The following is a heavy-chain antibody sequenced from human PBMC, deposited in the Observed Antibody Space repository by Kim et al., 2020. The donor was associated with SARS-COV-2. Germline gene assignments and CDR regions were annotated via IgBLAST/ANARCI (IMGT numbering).Heavy chain of an antibody. Sequence: SETLSLTCTVSGASISSSPYYWGWIRQPPGKGLEWIGSIHYGGTTYYNPSLKSRLTISVDTSKYQFSLKVISVTAADTAVYYCATGGYGSGSYGMGVWGQGTTVTVSS. CDR2: IHYGGTT. J-gene: IGHJ6*02. CDR3: ATGGYGSGSYGMGV. D-gene: IGHD3-10*01. CDR1: GASISSSPYY. V-gene: IGHV4-39*01.